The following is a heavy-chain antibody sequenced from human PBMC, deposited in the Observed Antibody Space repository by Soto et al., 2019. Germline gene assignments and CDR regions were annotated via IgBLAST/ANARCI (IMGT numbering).Heavy chain of an antibody. Sequence: QVQLQQWGAGLLKPSETLSLTCAVYGGSFSGYYWSWIRQPPGKGLEWIGEINHSGSTNYNPSLKSRVTISVDTSKNQFSLKLSSVTAADTAVYYCARGRRVATIFDYWGQGTLVTVSS. J-gene: IGHJ4*02. CDR2: INHSGST. D-gene: IGHD5-12*01. V-gene: IGHV4-34*01. CDR1: GGSFSGYY. CDR3: ARGRRVATIFDY.